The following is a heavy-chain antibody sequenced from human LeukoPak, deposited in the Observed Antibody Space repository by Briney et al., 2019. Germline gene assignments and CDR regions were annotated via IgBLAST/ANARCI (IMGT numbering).Heavy chain of an antibody. V-gene: IGHV4-39*01. CDR2: IYYSGST. J-gene: IGHJ5*02. D-gene: IGHD2-2*01. Sequence: SETLSLTCTVSGGSISSSSYYWGWIRQPPGKGLEWIGSIYYSGSTYYNPSLKSRVTISVDTSKNQFSLKLSSVTAADTAVYYCARGTGSVVPAALYNWFDPWGQGTLVTVSS. CDR3: ARGTGSVVPAALYNWFDP. CDR1: GGSISSSSYY.